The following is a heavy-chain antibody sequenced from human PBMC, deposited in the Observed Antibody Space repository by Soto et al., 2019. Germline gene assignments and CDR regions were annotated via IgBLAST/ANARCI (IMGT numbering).Heavy chain of an antibody. D-gene: IGHD2-2*01. V-gene: IGHV1-3*01. CDR3: ARDWMGYCSSTSCYRRFTGSYYYYMDV. CDR1: GYTFTSYA. J-gene: IGHJ6*03. CDR2: INAGNGNT. Sequence: ASVKVSCKASGYTFTSYAMHWVRQAPGQRLEWMGWINAGNGNTKYSQKFQGRVTITRDTSASTAYMELSSLRSEDTAVYYCARDWMGYCSSTSCYRRFTGSYYYYMDVWGKGTTVTVSS.